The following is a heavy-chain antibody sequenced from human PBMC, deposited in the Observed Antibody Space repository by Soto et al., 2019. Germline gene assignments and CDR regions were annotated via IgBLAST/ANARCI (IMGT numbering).Heavy chain of an antibody. CDR2: ISAYNGNT. CDR1: GYTFTGYG. J-gene: IGHJ4*02. Sequence: ASVKVSCKASGYTFTGYGISWVRQAPGQGLEWMGWISAYNGNTNYAQKLQGRVTMTTDTSTSTAYMELRSLRSDDTAVYYCARERGYSGYEPPTHFDYWGQGTLVTVSS. D-gene: IGHD5-12*01. V-gene: IGHV1-18*01. CDR3: ARERGYSGYEPPTHFDY.